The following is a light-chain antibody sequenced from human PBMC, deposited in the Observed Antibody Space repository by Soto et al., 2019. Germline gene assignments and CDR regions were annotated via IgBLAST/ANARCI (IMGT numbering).Light chain of an antibody. CDR1: QRISSNS. CDR3: QRYGRSQWT. V-gene: IGKV3-20*01. J-gene: IGKJ1*01. Sequence: EIGLSLSPGTLSLSTGERAPLSCRASQRISSNSLAWYQQKPGQAPRLLIYDASNRATGIPDRFSGSGSGTDFTLTINTLEPEDFAVYFCQRYGRSQWTFGQGTKVDIK. CDR2: DAS.